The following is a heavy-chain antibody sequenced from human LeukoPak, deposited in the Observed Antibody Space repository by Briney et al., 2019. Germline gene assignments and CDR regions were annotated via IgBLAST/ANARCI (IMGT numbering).Heavy chain of an antibody. J-gene: IGHJ3*01. CDR1: GFTFSGYD. D-gene: IGHD3-16*01. V-gene: IGHV3-13*04. Sequence: PGGPLRLSCAASGFTFSGYDMHWVRQPTGKGLEWVSAIGIAGDTYYPGSVKGRFTMSRENAKNSLYLQMNSLRAGDTAVYYCARGYVHAFDLWGQGTMVTVSS. CDR3: ARGYVHAFDL. CDR2: IGIAGDT.